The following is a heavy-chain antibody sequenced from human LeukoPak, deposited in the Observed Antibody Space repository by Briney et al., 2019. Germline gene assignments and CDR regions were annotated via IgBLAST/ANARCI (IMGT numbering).Heavy chain of an antibody. CDR1: GYTFTSYG. J-gene: IGHJ6*02. Sequence: ASVKVSCKASGYTFTSYGISWVRRAPGQGLEWMGWISAYNGNTNYAQKLQGRVTMTTDTSTSTAYMELRSLRSDDTAVYYCARDLGIESYYDFWSGYFPSPYYYYGMDVWGQGTTVTVSS. V-gene: IGHV1-18*01. CDR3: ARDLGIESYYDFWSGYFPSPYYYYGMDV. CDR2: ISAYNGNT. D-gene: IGHD3-3*01.